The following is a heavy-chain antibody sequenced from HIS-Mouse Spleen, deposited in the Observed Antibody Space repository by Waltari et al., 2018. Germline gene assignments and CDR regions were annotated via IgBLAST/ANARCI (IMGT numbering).Heavy chain of an antibody. J-gene: IGHJ2*01. D-gene: IGHD6-13*01. Sequence: QLQLQESGPGLVKPSETLSLTCTVSGGSFSSSSYYWGWIRHPPGKGLEWLGSTHYSVSTYYHPAPKSRVTISVDTSKSQFSLKLSSVTAADTAVYYCAREIPYSSSWYDWYFELWGRGTLVTVSS. CDR1: GGSFSSSSYY. CDR3: AREIPYSSSWYDWYFEL. CDR2: THYSVST. V-gene: IGHV4-39*07.